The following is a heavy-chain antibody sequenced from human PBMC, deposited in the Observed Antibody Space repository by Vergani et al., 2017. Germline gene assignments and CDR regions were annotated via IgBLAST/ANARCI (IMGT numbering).Heavy chain of an antibody. D-gene: IGHD3-16*01. CDR1: GGSISSYY. J-gene: IGHJ4*02. V-gene: IGHV4-59*01. CDR3: ASNPRRGGDAVDS. CDR2: IYYSGST. Sequence: QVQLQESGPGLVKPSETLSLTCTVSGGSISSYYWSWIRQPPGKALEWIGYIYYSGSTNYNPSLKSRVTMSVDTSKNQFSLKLSSVTAADTAVYFCASNPRRGGDAVDSWGQGTLVSVSS.